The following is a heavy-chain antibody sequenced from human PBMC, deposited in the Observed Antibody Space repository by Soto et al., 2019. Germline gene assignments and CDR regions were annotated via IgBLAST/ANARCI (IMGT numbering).Heavy chain of an antibody. CDR3: AKPLGNAQSSGDDY. J-gene: IGHJ4*02. D-gene: IGHD3-10*01. V-gene: IGHV3-23*01. CDR2: TSSSGGST. Sequence: EVQLLESGGGLVQPGGSLRLSCAASGFTFSNYAMSWVRQAPGKGLEWVSATSSSGGSTYYADSVKGRFTISRDNSKKTLYLQMNSLKGEDTAVYYCAKPLGNAQSSGDDYWGQGTLVTVSS. CDR1: GFTFSNYA.